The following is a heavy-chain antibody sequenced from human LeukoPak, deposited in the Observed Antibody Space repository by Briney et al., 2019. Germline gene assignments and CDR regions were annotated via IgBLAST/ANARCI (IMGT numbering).Heavy chain of an antibody. D-gene: IGHD3-16*02. CDR1: GGSISSGRNY. CDR2: IYIFSGST. V-gene: IGHV4-61*02. Sequence: SETLSLTCTVSGGSISSGRNYWTWIRQPAGKGLEWIGRIYIFSGSTNYNPSLKSRVTISLDTSKNQFSLKLISVTAADTAVYYCARSPGYDYVWGSYRPNWFDPWGQGTLVTVSS. CDR3: ARSPGYDYVWGSYRPNWFDP. J-gene: IGHJ5*02.